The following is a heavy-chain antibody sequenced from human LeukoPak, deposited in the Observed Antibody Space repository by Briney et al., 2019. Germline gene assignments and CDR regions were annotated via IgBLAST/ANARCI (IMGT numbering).Heavy chain of an antibody. Sequence: PGGSLRLSCAASGFTFSSYAMHWVRQAPGKGLEWVAVISGSGGSTYYADSVKGRFTISRDNSKNTLYLQMNSLRAEDTAVYYCAKDITRFGVVIRTHDYWGQGTLVTVSS. J-gene: IGHJ4*02. V-gene: IGHV3-23*01. D-gene: IGHD3-3*01. CDR3: AKDITRFGVVIRTHDY. CDR2: ISGSGGST. CDR1: GFTFSSYA.